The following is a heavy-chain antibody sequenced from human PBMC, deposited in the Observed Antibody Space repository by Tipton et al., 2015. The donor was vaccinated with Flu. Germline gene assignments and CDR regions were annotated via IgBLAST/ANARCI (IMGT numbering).Heavy chain of an antibody. V-gene: IGHV4-38-2*01. D-gene: IGHD4-11*01. CDR1: GFSIRSSNYC. Sequence: TLSLTCAVSGFSIRSSNYCWGWIRQPPGKGLEWIGNIFHSGNAYHNPSLKSRVTISVDTSKNQDSLKLSSVTAADTAVYYCARRDYSNYVSEPKNWFDPWGQGALVTVSS. J-gene: IGHJ5*02. CDR3: ARRDYSNYVSEPKNWFDP. CDR2: IFHSGNA.